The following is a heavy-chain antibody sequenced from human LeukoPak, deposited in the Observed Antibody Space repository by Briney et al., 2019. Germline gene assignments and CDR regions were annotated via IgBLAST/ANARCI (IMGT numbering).Heavy chain of an antibody. CDR3: AKPVIGRARTAGGGMDV. V-gene: IGHV3-30*02. D-gene: IGHD2-15*01. CDR2: IRYDGSNK. Sequence: PGGSLRLSCAASGFTFSSYGMHWVRQAPGKGLEWVAFIRYDGSNKYYADSVKGRFTISRDNSKNTLYLQMNSLRAEDTAVYYCAKPVIGRARTAGGGMDVWGQGTTVTVSS. J-gene: IGHJ6*02. CDR1: GFTFSSYG.